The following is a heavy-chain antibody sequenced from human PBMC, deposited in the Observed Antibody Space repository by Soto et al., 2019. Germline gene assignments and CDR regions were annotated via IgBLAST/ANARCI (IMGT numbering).Heavy chain of an antibody. CDR2: ISSNGGST. Sequence: GGSLRLSCSASGFTFGSYAMHWFRQAPGKGLEYVSAISSNGGSTYYADSVKGRFTISRDNSKNTLYLQMSSLRAEDTAVYYCVKVNGGRKGFFDYWGQGTLVTVSS. D-gene: IGHD2-15*01. CDR1: GFTFGSYA. V-gene: IGHV3-64D*08. J-gene: IGHJ4*02. CDR3: VKVNGGRKGFFDY.